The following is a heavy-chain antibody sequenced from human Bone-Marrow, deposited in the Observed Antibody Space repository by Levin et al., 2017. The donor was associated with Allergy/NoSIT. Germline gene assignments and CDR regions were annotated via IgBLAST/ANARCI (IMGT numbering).Heavy chain of an antibody. CDR1: GGIFSNFA. Sequence: ASVKVSCKTSGGIFSNFAVSWVRQAPGQGLEYMGGIIPMFGTANYAQKFQGRVTLTADTSTNTAYMELSSLRSDDTAVYYCARGGNNSYYRRLGFDFWGQGTLVTVSS. CDR2: IIPMFGTA. D-gene: IGHD1/OR15-1a*01. V-gene: IGHV1-69*06. CDR3: ARGGNNSYYRRLGFDF. J-gene: IGHJ4*02.